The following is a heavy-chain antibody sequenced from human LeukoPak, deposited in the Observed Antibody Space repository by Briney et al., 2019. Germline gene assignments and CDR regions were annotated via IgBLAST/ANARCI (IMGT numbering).Heavy chain of an antibody. V-gene: IGHV1-18*01. CDR2: ISAYNDNT. CDR1: GYTFISYG. Sequence: ASVKVSCKASGYTFISYGISWVRQAPGQGLEWMGWISAYNDNTNYAQKFQGRVTMTTDTSTSTAYMELRSLRSDDTAVYYCASSSYCSGGTCYSNFDYWGQGTLVTVSS. CDR3: ASSSYCSGGTCYSNFDY. D-gene: IGHD2-15*01. J-gene: IGHJ4*02.